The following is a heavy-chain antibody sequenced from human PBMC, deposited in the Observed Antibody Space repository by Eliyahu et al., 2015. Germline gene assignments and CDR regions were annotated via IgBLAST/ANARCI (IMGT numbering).Heavy chain of an antibody. CDR1: GFTFXSYG. J-gene: IGHJ4*02. V-gene: IGHV3-33*01. Sequence: LRLSCAASGFTFXSYGMHWVRQXPGKGLEWVAVIWYDGSNKYYADSVKGRFTISRDNSKNTLYLQMNSLRAEDTAVYYCARVGSSSWYGDYWGQGTLVTVSS. CDR3: ARVGSSSWYGDY. CDR2: IWYDGSNK. D-gene: IGHD6-13*01.